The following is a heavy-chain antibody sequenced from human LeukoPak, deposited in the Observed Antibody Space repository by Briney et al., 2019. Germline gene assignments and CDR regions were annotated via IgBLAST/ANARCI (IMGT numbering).Heavy chain of an antibody. CDR2: INHSGST. CDR3: ASTLGWQQLGNDY. D-gene: IGHD6-13*01. CDR1: GGSFSGYY. Sequence: SETLSLTCAVYGGSFSGYYWSWIRQPPGKGLEWIGEINHSGSTNYNPSLKSRVTISVDTSKNQFSLKLSSVTAADTAVYYCASTLGWQQLGNDYWGQGTLVTVSS. J-gene: IGHJ4*02. V-gene: IGHV4-34*01.